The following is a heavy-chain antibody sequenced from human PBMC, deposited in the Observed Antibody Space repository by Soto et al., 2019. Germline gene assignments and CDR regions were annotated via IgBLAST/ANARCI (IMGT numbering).Heavy chain of an antibody. Sequence: GGSLRLSCAASGFTFSSYGMHWVRQAPGKGLEWVAVIWYDGSNKYYADSVKGRFTISRDNSKNTLYLQMNSLRAEDTAVYYCARDERILYYYYGMDVWGQGTTVTVSS. D-gene: IGHD2-15*01. CDR1: GFTFSSYG. CDR3: ARDERILYYYYGMDV. V-gene: IGHV3-33*01. J-gene: IGHJ6*02. CDR2: IWYDGSNK.